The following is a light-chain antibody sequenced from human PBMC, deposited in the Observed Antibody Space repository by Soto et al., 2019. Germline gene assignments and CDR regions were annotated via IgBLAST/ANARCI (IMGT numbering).Light chain of an antibody. J-gene: IGKJ1*01. CDR1: QGVNNY. CDR3: LQSNRYPWT. CDR2: AAS. Sequence: DIHMTQSPSAMSASAGDRVTITCRVSQGVNNYLAWFQQKPGKVPKRLIYAASSLQSGVPSRFSGSGSATEFTLTISSLQPEDVATYYCLQSNRYPWTFGQGTKVDIK. V-gene: IGKV1-17*03.